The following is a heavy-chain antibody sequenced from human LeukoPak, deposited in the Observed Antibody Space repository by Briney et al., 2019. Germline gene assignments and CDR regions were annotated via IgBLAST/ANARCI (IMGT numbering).Heavy chain of an antibody. J-gene: IGHJ4*02. CDR2: IIPILGIA. CDR3: ARGQAGITIFGVVIDY. CDR1: GYTFTGYY. Sequence: SVKVSCKASGYTFTGYYMHWVRQAPGQGLEWMGRIIPILGIANYAQKFQGRVTITADKSTSTAYMELSSLRSEDTAVYYCARGQAGITIFGVVIDYWGQGTLVTVSS. D-gene: IGHD3-3*01. V-gene: IGHV1-69*04.